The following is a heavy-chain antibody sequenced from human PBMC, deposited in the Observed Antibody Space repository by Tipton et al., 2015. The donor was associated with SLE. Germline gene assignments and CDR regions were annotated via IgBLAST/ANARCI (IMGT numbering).Heavy chain of an antibody. CDR3: ARDLGHGGDSDY. J-gene: IGHJ4*02. V-gene: IGHV4-38-2*02. Sequence: TLSLTCTVSGGSISFDYWGWIRQPPGKGLEWIGSLSHSGDTAYNPSLRSRVTISADMSDNHFSLRLTSVTAADTAVYYCARDLGHGGDSDYWGQGRLVTVSS. CDR2: LSHSGDT. D-gene: IGHD3/OR15-3a*01. CDR1: GGSISFDY.